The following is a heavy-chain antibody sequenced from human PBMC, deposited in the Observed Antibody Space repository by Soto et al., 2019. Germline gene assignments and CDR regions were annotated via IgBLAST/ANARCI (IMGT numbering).Heavy chain of an antibody. CDR3: ARGRSLNY. J-gene: IGHJ4*02. CDR2: IKQDGSEQ. CDR1: GFTLSSYW. V-gene: IGHV3-7*01. Sequence: EVQLVESGGDLVQPGGSLRLSCVGSGFTLSSYWMSWARQAPGKGLEWLANIKQDGSEQHYVDSVKGRFSISRDNAQNSLFLHMSSLRDEDTAVYYCARGRSLNYWGQGTLVTVSS.